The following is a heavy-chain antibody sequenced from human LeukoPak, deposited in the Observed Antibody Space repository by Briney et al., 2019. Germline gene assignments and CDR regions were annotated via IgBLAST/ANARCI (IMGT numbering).Heavy chain of an antibody. V-gene: IGHV1-18*01. CDR2: SSIDNGKI. Sequence: SVPVSRQACRWTATEYLITWLRQAPPQGLAGVGWSSIDNGKIEYAQKFQGRVTVTTDTSTSTAYMELRSLRSDDTAVYYCARDQSPTGVFWSGYYPFDYWGQGTLVTVSS. D-gene: IGHD3-3*01. CDR3: ARDQSPTGVFWSGYYPFDY. J-gene: IGHJ4*02. CDR1: RWTATEYL.